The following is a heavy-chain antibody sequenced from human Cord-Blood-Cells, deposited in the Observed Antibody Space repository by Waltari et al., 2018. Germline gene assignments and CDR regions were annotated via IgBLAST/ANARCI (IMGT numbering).Heavy chain of an antibody. J-gene: IGHJ6*02. Sequence: QVQLQQWGAGLLKPSETLPLTCAVYGGSFSGYSWSWIRQPPGKGLEWIGEINHSGSTNYNPSLKSRVTISVDTSKNQFSLKLSSVTAADTAVYYCARDGLRYNYYYYYGMDVWGQGTTVTVSS. CDR1: GGSFSGYS. D-gene: IGHD3-9*01. V-gene: IGHV4-34*01. CDR3: ARDGLRYNYYYYYGMDV. CDR2: INHSGST.